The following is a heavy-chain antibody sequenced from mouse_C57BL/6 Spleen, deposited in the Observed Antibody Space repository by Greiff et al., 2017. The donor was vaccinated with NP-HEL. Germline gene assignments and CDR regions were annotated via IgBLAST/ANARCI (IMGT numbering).Heavy chain of an antibody. D-gene: IGHD4-1*01. CDR3: ARRANWDSFAY. CDR1: GYTFTSYW. V-gene: IGHV1-69*01. Sequence: QVQLQQPGAELVMPGASVKLSCKASGYTFTSYWMHWVKQRPGQGLEWIGEIDPSDSYTNYNQKFKGKSTLTVDKSSSTAYMQLSSLTSEDSAVYYCARRANWDSFAYGGQGTLVTVSA. CDR2: IDPSDSYT. J-gene: IGHJ3*01.